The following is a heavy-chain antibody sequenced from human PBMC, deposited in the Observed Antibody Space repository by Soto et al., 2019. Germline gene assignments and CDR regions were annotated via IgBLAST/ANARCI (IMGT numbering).Heavy chain of an antibody. CDR2: IYYSGST. CDR1: GGSISSGGYY. J-gene: IGHJ6*03. V-gene: IGHV4-31*03. CDR3: ARKDSGYADYMDV. D-gene: IGHD5-12*01. Sequence: QVQLQESGPGLVKPSQTLSLTCTVSGGSISSGGYYWSWIRRHPGKGLEWIGYIYYSGSTYYNPSLKSRVTMSVDTSENQFSLRLSSVTAADTAVYYCARKDSGYADYMDVWGKGTTVTVSS.